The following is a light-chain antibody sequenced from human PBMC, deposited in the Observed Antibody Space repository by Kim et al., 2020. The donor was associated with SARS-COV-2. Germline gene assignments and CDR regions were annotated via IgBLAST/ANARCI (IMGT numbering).Light chain of an antibody. Sequence: ALGKTVRIKCQGASLISYYASWYQQKPGQAPVLVIYGKNNRPSGIPDRFSGSSSGNTASLTITGAQAEDEADYYCNSRDSSGNHWVFGGGTQLTVL. CDR3: NSRDSSGNHWV. CDR2: GKN. J-gene: IGLJ3*02. V-gene: IGLV3-19*01. CDR1: SLISYY.